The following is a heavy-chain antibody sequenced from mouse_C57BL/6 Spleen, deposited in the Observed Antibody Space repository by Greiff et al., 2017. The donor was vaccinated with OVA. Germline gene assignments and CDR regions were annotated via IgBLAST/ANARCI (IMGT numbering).Heavy chain of an antibody. CDR1: GFSLTSYG. D-gene: IGHD1-1*01. CDR3: ASLYYYGSSSAWFAY. CDR2: IWGVGST. Sequence: VQVVESGPGLVAPSQSLSITCTVSGFSLTSYGVDWVRQSPGKGLEWLGVIWGVGSTNYNSALKSRLSISKDNSKSQVFLKMNSLQTDDTAMYYCASLYYYGSSSAWFAYWGQGTLVTVSA. V-gene: IGHV2-6*01. J-gene: IGHJ3*01.